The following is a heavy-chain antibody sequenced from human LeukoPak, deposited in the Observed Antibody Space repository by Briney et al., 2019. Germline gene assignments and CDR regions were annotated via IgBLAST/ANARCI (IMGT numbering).Heavy chain of an antibody. CDR2: ISWNSGSI. J-gene: IGHJ4*02. D-gene: IGHD6-6*01. CDR3: AKDWHSSSILPVM. V-gene: IGHV3-9*01. Sequence: GRSLGLSCAASGFTFDDYAMHWVRQAPGKGLEWVSGISWNSGSIGYADSVKGRFTISRDNAKNSLYLQMNSLRAEDTASYYCAKDWHSSSILPVMWGQGTLVTVSS. CDR1: GFTFDDYA.